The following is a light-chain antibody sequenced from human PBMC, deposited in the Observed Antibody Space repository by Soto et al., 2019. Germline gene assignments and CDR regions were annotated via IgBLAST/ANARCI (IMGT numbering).Light chain of an antibody. Sequence: QSALTQPPSASGSPGQSVTISCTGSGGDVRDSNYVSWNQQYPGKAPKLMIYEATQRPAGVPDRFSGSKSGDTASLTVSGLQDEDEADYYCVAGKNNRVFGTGTKVTVL. CDR1: GGDVRDSNY. CDR2: EAT. V-gene: IGLV2-8*01. J-gene: IGLJ1*01. CDR3: VAGKNNRV.